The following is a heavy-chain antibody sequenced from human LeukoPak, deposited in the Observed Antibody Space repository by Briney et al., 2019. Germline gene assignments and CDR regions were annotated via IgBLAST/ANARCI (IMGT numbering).Heavy chain of an antibody. J-gene: IGHJ4*02. D-gene: IGHD5-12*01. CDR2: IKEDATEK. Sequence: GGSLRLSCAASGFTFSSHWMSWVRQAPGRGLEWVANIKEDATEKYYLDSVKGRFTISRDNAKNSLYLQMNSLRAEDTAVYYCARGDSGYDTYFDYWGQGTLVTVSS. V-gene: IGHV3-7*01. CDR1: GFTFSSHW. CDR3: ARGDSGYDTYFDY.